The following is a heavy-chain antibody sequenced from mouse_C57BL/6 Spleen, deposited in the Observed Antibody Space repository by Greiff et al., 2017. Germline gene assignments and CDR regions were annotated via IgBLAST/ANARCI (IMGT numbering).Heavy chain of an antibody. D-gene: IGHD1-1*01. CDR3: ARGPYCGSSYVDY. CDR2: IHPNSGST. Sequence: QVQLQQPGAELVKPGASVKLSCKASGYTFTSYWMHWVKQRPGQGLEWIGMIHPNSGSTNYNEKFKSKATLTVDKSSSTAYMQLSSLTSEDSAVYYCARGPYCGSSYVDYWGQGTTLTVSS. V-gene: IGHV1-64*01. J-gene: IGHJ2*01. CDR1: GYTFTSYW.